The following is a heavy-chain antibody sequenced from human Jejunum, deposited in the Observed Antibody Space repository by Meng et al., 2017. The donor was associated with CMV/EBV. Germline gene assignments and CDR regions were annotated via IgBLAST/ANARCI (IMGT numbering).Heavy chain of an antibody. CDR3: ASFPPPGKQWLVTDY. V-gene: IGHV4-4*02. CDR1: GGSSSSSNW. D-gene: IGHD6-19*01. CDR2: IYHSGST. Sequence: QVQRKGSGPGLVKPSGTLSLPCAVSGGSSSSSNWWSCVRQPPGKGLEWIGEIYHSGSTNYNPSLKSRVTISVNKSKTQFSLKLSSMAAADTAVYYCASFPPPGKQWLVTDYWGQGTLVTVSS. J-gene: IGHJ4*02.